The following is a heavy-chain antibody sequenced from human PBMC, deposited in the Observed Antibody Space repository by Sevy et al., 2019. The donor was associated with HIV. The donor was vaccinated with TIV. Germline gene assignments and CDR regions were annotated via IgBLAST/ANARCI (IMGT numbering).Heavy chain of an antibody. J-gene: IGHJ4*02. Sequence: GGSLRLSCAASGFTFSSYAMHWVRQAPGKGLEWVAVISYDGSNKYYADSVKGRFTISRDNSKNTLYLQMNSLRAEDRAGYYCARDLYYYDSSGYGPFDYWGQGTLVTVSS. D-gene: IGHD3-22*01. V-gene: IGHV3-30-3*01. CDR3: ARDLYYYDSSGYGPFDY. CDR1: GFTFSSYA. CDR2: ISYDGSNK.